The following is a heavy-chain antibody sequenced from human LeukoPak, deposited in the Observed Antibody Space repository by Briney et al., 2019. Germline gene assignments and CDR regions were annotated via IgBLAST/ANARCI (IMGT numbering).Heavy chain of an antibody. CDR3: APLIAAADMEGY. J-gene: IGHJ4*02. V-gene: IGHV4-39*01. D-gene: IGHD6-13*01. CDR2: IYYSGST. CDR1: GGSISSSSYY. Sequence: SETLSLTCTVSGGSISSSSYYWGWIRQPPGKGLEWVGSIYYSGSTYYNPSLKSRVTISVDTSKNQFSLKLSSVTAADTAVYYCAPLIAAADMEGYWGQGTLVTVSS.